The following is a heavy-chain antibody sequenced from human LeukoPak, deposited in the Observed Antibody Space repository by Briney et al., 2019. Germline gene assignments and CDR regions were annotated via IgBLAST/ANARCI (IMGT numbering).Heavy chain of an antibody. CDR1: GFTFSSYG. V-gene: IGHV3-33*01. CDR2: IWYDGSNK. CDR3: ARDRFGGYCSGGSCYYFDY. J-gene: IGHJ4*02. D-gene: IGHD2-15*01. Sequence: GGSLRLSCAASGFTFSSYGMHWGRQAAGKGLEWVAVIWYDGSNKYYADSVKGRFTISRDNSKNTLYLQMNSLRAEDTAVYYCARDRFGGYCSGGSCYYFDYWGQGTLVTVSS.